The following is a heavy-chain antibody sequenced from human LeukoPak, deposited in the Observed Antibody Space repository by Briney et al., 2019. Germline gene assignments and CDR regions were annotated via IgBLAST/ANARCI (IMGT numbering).Heavy chain of an antibody. D-gene: IGHD5-18*01. V-gene: IGHV1-2*02. CDR1: GYTFTGYY. CDR2: INPNSGAT. Sequence: GASVKLSYKASGYTFTGYYMHWVRQAPGQGLEWMGWINPNSGATDYAQNFQGRVTLTRDTSISTAYMELSRLRSDDTAVYYCASGYRFGNWGQGTLVTVSS. J-gene: IGHJ4*02. CDR3: ASGYRFGN.